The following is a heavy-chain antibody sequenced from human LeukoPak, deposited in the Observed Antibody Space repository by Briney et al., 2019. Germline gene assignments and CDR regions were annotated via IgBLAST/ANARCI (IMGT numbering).Heavy chain of an antibody. J-gene: IGHJ4*02. CDR1: GFTFDDYT. CDR2: ISWDGGST. CDR3: AKDDASWDSSSAIGY. V-gene: IGHV3-43*01. Sequence: PGGSLRLSCAASGFTFDDYTMHWVRQAPGKGLEWVSLISWDGGSTYYADSVKGRFTISRDNSKNSLYLQMNSLRTEDTALYYCAKDDASWDSSSAIGYWGQGTLVTVSS. D-gene: IGHD6-13*01.